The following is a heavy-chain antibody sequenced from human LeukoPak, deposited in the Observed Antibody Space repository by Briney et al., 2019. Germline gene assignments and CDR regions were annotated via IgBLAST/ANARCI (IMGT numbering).Heavy chain of an antibody. Sequence: GSLRLSCAASGFTFSSYEMNRVRQAPGKGLEWVSYILNSGTTTYYADSVKGRFTISRDNAKNTLYLQMNRLRAEDTGVYYCARDPPDYWGQGILVTVSS. J-gene: IGHJ4*02. V-gene: IGHV3-48*03. CDR2: ILNSGTTT. CDR3: ARDPPDY. CDR1: GFTFSSYE.